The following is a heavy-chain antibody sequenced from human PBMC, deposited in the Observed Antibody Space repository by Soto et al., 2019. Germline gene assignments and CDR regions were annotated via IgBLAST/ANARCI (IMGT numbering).Heavy chain of an antibody. Sequence: QITLKESGPTLVKPTQTLTLTCTFSGFSLSTSGVGVGWIRQPPGKALEWLALIYWNDDKRYSPSLKSRLTITKDTSKNQVVLTMTNMDPVDTATYYCAHRADYGDPRWFDYWGQGTLVTVSS. J-gene: IGHJ4*02. V-gene: IGHV2-5*01. CDR1: GFSLSTSGVG. D-gene: IGHD4-17*01. CDR3: AHRADYGDPRWFDY. CDR2: IYWNDDK.